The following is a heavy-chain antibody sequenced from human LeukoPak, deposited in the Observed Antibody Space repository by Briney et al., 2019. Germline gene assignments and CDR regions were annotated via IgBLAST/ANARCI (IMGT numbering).Heavy chain of an antibody. CDR2: INHSGST. CDR3: ARLAPYYYDYFDY. CDR1: GGSFSGYY. V-gene: IGHV4-34*01. D-gene: IGHD3-10*01. J-gene: IGHJ4*02. Sequence: SETLSLTCAVYGGSFSGYYWSWIRQPPGKGLEWIGEINHSGSTNYNPSLKSRVTISVDTSKNQFSLKLSSVTAADTAVYHCARLAPYYYDYFDYWGQGTLVTVSS.